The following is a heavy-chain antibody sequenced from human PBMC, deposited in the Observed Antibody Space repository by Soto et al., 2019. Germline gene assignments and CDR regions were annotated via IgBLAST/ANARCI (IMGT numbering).Heavy chain of an antibody. Sequence: QVQLVQSGAEVKKPGSSVKVSCKASGGTFSSYAISWVRQAPGQGLEWMGGIIPIFGTANYAQKFQGRVRITAYESTSTDYMELSSMRSEDTAVYYCARDRGSSGRGYWFDPWGQGTLVTVSS. CDR2: IIPIFGTA. CDR3: ARDRGSSGRGYWFDP. CDR1: GGTFSSYA. J-gene: IGHJ5*02. D-gene: IGHD6-19*01. V-gene: IGHV1-69*12.